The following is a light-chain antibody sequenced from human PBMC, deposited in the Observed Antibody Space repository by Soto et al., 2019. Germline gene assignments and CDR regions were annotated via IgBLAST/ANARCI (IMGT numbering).Light chain of an antibody. CDR2: EGS. J-gene: IGLJ1*01. V-gene: IGLV2-23*01. Sequence: QSALTQPASVSGSPGQSITISCTGTSSDVGSYNLVSWYQQHPGKAPKLMIYEGSKRPSGVSNRFSGSKSGNTASLTISGLQAKDEADYYCCSYAGSSTSPYVFGTGTKVTVL. CDR1: SSDVGSYNL. CDR3: CSYAGSSTSPYV.